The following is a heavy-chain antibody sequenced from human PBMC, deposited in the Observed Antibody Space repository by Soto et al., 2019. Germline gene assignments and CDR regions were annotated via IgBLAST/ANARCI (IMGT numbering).Heavy chain of an antibody. CDR2: IYYSGST. D-gene: IGHD3-3*01. CDR1: GGSISSYY. CDR3: ARKYYDFWSGSDTYAFDI. Sequence: SETLSLTCTVSGGSISSYYWSWIRQPPGKGLEWIGYIYYSGSTNYNPSLKSRVTISVDTSKNQFSLKLSSVTAADTAVYYCARKYYDFWSGSDTYAFDIWGQGTMVTVSS. V-gene: IGHV4-59*08. J-gene: IGHJ3*02.